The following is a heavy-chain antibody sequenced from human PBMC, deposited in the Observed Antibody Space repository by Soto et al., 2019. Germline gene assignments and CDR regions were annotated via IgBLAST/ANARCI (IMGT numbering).Heavy chain of an antibody. Sequence: QVQLQQLGAGLLKPSETLSLTCAVYGWSFSAYHWSWIRQPPGKGLERIGEIYHSGSINYNPSLKSRVPLSVDRSKNQLSLKLSSVTAAETAAYYCARVGGYAGVDYRGQGPLVTASS. CDR1: GWSFSAYH. D-gene: IGHD5-12*01. J-gene: IGHJ4*02. CDR3: ARVGGYAGVDY. CDR2: IYHSGSI. V-gene: IGHV4-34*01.